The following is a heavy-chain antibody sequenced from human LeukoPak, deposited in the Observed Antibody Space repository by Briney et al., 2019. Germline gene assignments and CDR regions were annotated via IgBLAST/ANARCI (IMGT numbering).Heavy chain of an antibody. J-gene: IGHJ3*02. CDR2: LYVNGSP. CDR1: GDSISSAY. CDR3: ARMPVPIHDAFDI. D-gene: IGHD2-2*01. V-gene: IGHV4-4*07. Sequence: PSETLSLTCTVSGDSISSAYWGWIRQSAGKGLEYIGRLYVNGSPNSNPSLKRRVTISLDTSKNQFSLKMTSVTAADSAIYFCARMPVPIHDAFDIWGQGTAVMVSS.